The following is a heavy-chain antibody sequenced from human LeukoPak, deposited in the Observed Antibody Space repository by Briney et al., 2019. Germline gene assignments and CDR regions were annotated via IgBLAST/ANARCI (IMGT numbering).Heavy chain of an antibody. CDR2: IWYDGSNK. J-gene: IGHJ1*01. CDR3: ASAREYCGSAECYEYFQH. CDR1: GFTFSSYG. V-gene: IGHV3-33*01. D-gene: IGHD2-21*01. Sequence: GRSLRLSCAASGFTFSSYGMHWVRQAPGKGLEWVAVIWYDGSNKYYADSVKGRFTISRDNSKNTLYLQMTSLRAEDTALYYCASAREYCGSAECYEYFQHWGQGTLVTVSS.